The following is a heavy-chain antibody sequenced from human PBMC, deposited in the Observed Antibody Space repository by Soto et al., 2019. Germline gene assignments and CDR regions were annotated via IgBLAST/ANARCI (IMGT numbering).Heavy chain of an antibody. CDR3: ARYTGSNSLFDS. CDR2: INPKSGYT. V-gene: IGHV1-2*02. CDR1: GYTLTGDY. Sequence: ASVKVSCKASGYTLTGDYLHWVRQAPGQGLEWMAWINPKSGYTRSAQKFQARVTLTRDTSISTAYMELRSLRSEDTAVYFCARYTGSNSLFDSWGQGTLVTVS. J-gene: IGHJ4*02. D-gene: IGHD1-26*01.